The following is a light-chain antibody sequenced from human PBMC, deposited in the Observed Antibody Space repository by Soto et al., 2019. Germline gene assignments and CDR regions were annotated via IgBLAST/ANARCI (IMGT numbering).Light chain of an antibody. Sequence: EVVMTQSPATLSVSPGKRATLSCRPIKMVHKNLAWYQQKPGQAPRLLIFDTSTRATDIPIRFTGGGSGTEFTLTISSLQSEDSAVYYCQQYEIWPLTFGGGTKVEIK. CDR1: KMVHKN. CDR2: DTS. V-gene: IGKV3-15*01. CDR3: QQYEIWPLT. J-gene: IGKJ4*01.